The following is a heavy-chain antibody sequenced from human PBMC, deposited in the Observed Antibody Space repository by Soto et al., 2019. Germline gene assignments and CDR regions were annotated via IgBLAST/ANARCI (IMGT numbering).Heavy chain of an antibody. CDR2: ISYDGNNK. D-gene: IGHD5-18*01. V-gene: IGHV3-30*18. Sequence: VGSLRLSCGASCFIFSDFGMHWVRQAPGKGLEWVAVISYDGNNKYYAQSVKGRFTISRGNSKNTLFLNMDSLRPEDTAVYHCVKGDLDTAVVNSPDAFDFWGPGTMVTVSS. CDR1: CFIFSDFG. J-gene: IGHJ3*01. CDR3: VKGDLDTAVVNSPDAFDF.